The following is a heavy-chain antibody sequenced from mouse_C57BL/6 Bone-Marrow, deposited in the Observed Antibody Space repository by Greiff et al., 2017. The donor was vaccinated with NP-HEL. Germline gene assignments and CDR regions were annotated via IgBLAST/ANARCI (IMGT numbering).Heavy chain of an antibody. CDR3: ATLLLL. CDR1: GYTFTSYG. D-gene: IGHD1-1*01. V-gene: IGHV1-81*01. CDR2: IYPRSGNT. J-gene: IGHJ2*01. Sequence: QVQLQQSGAELARPGASVKLSCKASGYTFTSYGISWVKQRPGQGLEWIGEIYPRSGNTYYNEKFQGKATLTADKSSSTAYMELRSLTSEDAAVYFCATLLLLWGQGTTLTVSS.